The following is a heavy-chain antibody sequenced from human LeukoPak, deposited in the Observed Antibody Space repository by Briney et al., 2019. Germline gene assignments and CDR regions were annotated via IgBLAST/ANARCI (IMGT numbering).Heavy chain of an antibody. Sequence: SETLSLTCTVSGGSISNSDYYWGWIRQPPGKGLEWIGSIYYTGSTYYIPSLKSRVTISVDTSKNQFSVTLYSVTAADTAVYYCTYQRGYSGYDPLHYWGQGTLVTVSS. CDR1: GGSISNSDYY. CDR3: TYQRGYSGYDPLHY. D-gene: IGHD5-12*01. V-gene: IGHV4-39*01. CDR2: IYYTGST. J-gene: IGHJ4*02.